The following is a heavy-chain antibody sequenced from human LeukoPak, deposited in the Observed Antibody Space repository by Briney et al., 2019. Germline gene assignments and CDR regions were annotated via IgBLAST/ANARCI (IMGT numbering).Heavy chain of an antibody. V-gene: IGHV3-48*01. J-gene: IGHJ6*03. CDR3: AAATENYYYYYYMDV. CDR2: ISSSSSTI. CDR1: GFTFSSYS. Sequence: GGSLRLSCAASGFTFSSYSMNWVRQAPGKGLEWVSYISSSSSTIYYADSVKGRFTISRDNAKNSLYLQMNSLRAEDTAVYYCAAATENYYYYYYMDVWGKGTTVTVSS. D-gene: IGHD2-15*01.